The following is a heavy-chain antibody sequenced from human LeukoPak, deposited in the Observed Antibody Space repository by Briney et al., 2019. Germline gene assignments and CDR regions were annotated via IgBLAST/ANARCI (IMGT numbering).Heavy chain of an antibody. CDR2: INPNSGDT. Sequence: GASVKVSCKAFGYTFTSNYIHWVRQAPGQGLEWMGWINPNSGDTNYAQKFQGRVSMTGDTSISTAYMGLSRLRSDDTAVYYCARTLVVINDAFDIWGQGTMVTVSS. J-gene: IGHJ3*02. V-gene: IGHV1-2*02. D-gene: IGHD3-22*01. CDR3: ARTLVVINDAFDI. CDR1: GYTFTSNY.